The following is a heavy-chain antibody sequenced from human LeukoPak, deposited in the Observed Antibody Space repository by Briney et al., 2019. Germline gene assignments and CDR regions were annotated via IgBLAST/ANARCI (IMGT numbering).Heavy chain of an antibody. D-gene: IGHD3-22*01. V-gene: IGHV4-59*08. CDR2: IYYSGST. Sequence: SETLSLTCTVSGGSISSYYWSWIRQPPGKGLEWIGYIYYSGSTNYNPSLKSRVTISVDTSKNQFSLKLSSVTAADTAVYYCARLSYYYDSSGYYTFDYWGQGSLVTVSS. CDR1: GGSISSYY. J-gene: IGHJ4*02. CDR3: ARLSYYYDSSGYYTFDY.